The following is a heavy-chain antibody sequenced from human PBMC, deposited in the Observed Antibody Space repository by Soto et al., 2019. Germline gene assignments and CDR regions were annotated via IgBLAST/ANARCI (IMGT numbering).Heavy chain of an antibody. CDR1: GFTFSSYS. J-gene: IGHJ4*02. D-gene: IGHD6-13*01. CDR2: ISSSSSYI. Sequence: GGSLRLSCAASGFTFSSYSMNWVRQAPGKGLEWVSSISSSSSYIYYADSVKGRFTISRDNAKNSLYLQMNSLRAEDTAVYYCARDPGIAAAGTGVVFDYWGQGTLVTVSS. V-gene: IGHV3-21*01. CDR3: ARDPGIAAAGTGVVFDY.